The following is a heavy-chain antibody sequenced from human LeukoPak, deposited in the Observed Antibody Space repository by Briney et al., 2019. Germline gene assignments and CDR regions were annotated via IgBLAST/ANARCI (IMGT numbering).Heavy chain of an antibody. CDR1: GGTFSSYA. V-gene: IGHV1-69*05. Sequence: ASVKVSCKASGGTFSSYAISWVRQALGQGLEWMGGIIPIFGTANYAQKFQGRVTMTRDTSTSTVYMELSSLRSEDTAIYYCAKLAASETGEGSWGQGTLVTVSS. CDR2: IIPIFGTA. J-gene: IGHJ5*02. CDR3: AKLAASETGEGS. D-gene: IGHD6-13*01.